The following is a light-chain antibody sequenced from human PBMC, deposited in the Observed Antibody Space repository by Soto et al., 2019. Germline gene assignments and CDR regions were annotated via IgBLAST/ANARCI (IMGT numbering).Light chain of an antibody. CDR3: MQTLQTPLT. Sequence: DIVMTQSPLSLPVTPGEPASISCRSSQSLLYSNAYNYLNWYLQKPGQSPQVLIYLGSNRASGVPDRFSGSGLGTDFTLKISRVEAEDVGVYYCMQTLQTPLTFGGGTKVEIK. J-gene: IGKJ4*01. V-gene: IGKV2-28*01. CDR2: LGS. CDR1: QSLLYSNAYNY.